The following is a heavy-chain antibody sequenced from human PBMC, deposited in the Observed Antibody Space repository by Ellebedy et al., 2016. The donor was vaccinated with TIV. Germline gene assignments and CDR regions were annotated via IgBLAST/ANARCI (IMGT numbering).Heavy chain of an antibody. J-gene: IGHJ4*02. D-gene: IGHD6-19*01. CDR2: ISGSGGST. CDR3: AKRASSGWSYYFDY. CDR1: GFTLSSYA. V-gene: IGHV3-23*01. Sequence: GESLKISXAASGFTLSSYAMTWVRQAPGKGLEWVSVISGSGGSTYYADSVKGRFTISRDNSKNTLYLQMNSLRAEDTAVYYCAKRASSGWSYYFDYWGQGTLVTVSS.